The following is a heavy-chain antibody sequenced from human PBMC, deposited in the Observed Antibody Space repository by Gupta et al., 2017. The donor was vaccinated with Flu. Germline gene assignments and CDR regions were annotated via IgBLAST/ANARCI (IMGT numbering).Heavy chain of an antibody. D-gene: IGHD6-19*01. J-gene: IGHJ4*02. CDR2: IGTSGHT. Sequence: VRLVESGGGLVTPGGSLSLSCGVSGFSFDQYPVNWVRKAPGKGLQWVSSIGTSGHTYHADSVRGRFAISRDYATSSVYLQMNSLRPEDTAVYYCARGTQWLIPIDYWGQGILVTVSS. CDR3: ARGTQWLIPIDY. V-gene: IGHV3-69-1*01. CDR1: GFSFDQYP.